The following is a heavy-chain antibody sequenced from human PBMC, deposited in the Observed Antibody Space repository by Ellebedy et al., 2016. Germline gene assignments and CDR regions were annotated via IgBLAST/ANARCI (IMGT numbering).Heavy chain of an antibody. V-gene: IGHV3-53*01. D-gene: IGHD3/OR15-3a*01. CDR2: IYSGGTT. J-gene: IGHJ4*02. Sequence: GGSLRLXXTASGFAFSSHHMSWVRQSPGKGLEWVSIIYSGGTTYYADSVRGRFTISRDDSKNMMYLQMNTLRAEDTAIYYCARHLRGGTFGLVYHFDFWGQGTPVTVSS. CDR1: GFAFSSHH. CDR3: ARHLRGGTFGLVYHFDF.